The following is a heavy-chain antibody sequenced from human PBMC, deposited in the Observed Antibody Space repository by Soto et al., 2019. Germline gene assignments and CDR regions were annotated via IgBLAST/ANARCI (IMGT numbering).Heavy chain of an antibody. D-gene: IGHD6-6*01. CDR2: ISYDGSNK. CDR3: ARDPSSSSSGATN. CDR1: GFTFSSYA. J-gene: IGHJ4*02. V-gene: IGHV3-30-3*01. Sequence: QVQLVESGGGVVQPGRSLRLSCAASGFTFSSYAMHWVRQAPGKGLEWVAVISYDGSNKYYADSVKGRFTISRDNSKNTLYLQMNGLRAEDTAVYYCARDPSSSSSGATNWGQGTLVTVSS.